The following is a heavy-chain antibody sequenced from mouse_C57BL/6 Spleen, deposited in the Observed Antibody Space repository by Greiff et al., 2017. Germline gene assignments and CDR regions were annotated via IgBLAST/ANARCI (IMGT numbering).Heavy chain of an antibody. Sequence: LVKPGASVKISCKASGYAFSSSWMNWVKQRPGKGLEWIGRIYPGDGDTNYNGKFKGKATLTADKSSSTAYMQLSSLTSEDSAVYFCAREIYYFDYWGQGTTLTVSS. CDR2: IYPGDGDT. J-gene: IGHJ2*01. CDR1: GYAFSSSW. CDR3: AREIYYFDY. V-gene: IGHV1-82*01.